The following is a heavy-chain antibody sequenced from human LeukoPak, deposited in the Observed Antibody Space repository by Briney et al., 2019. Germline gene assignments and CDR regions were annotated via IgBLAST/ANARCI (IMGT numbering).Heavy chain of an antibody. CDR3: AKLSVPGELFHYYYYMDV. J-gene: IGHJ6*03. Sequence: GGSLRLSCAASGFTFSSYAMSWVRQAPGKGLEWVSAISGSGGSTYYADSVKGRFTISRDNSKNTLYLQMNSLRVEDTAVYYCAKLSVPGELFHYYYYMDVWGKGTTVTVSS. CDR2: ISGSGGST. CDR1: GFTFSSYA. V-gene: IGHV3-23*01. D-gene: IGHD3-10*01.